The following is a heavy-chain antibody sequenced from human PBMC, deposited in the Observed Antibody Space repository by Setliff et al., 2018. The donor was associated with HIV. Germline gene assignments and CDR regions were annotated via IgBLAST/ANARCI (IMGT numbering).Heavy chain of an antibody. Sequence: SETLSLTCTVSGGSISGYYWSWIRQPPGKGLEWIGYIYNSGSTNYNPSLTSRVTISADTSRNQFSLKLTSVTAADTAIYYCARGVNFDYWGQGTQVTVSS. V-gene: IGHV4-59*01. D-gene: IGHD3-3*01. CDR2: IYNSGST. J-gene: IGHJ4*02. CDR1: GGSISGYY. CDR3: ARGVNFDY.